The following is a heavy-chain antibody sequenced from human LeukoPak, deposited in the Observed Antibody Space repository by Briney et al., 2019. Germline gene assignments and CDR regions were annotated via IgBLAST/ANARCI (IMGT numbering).Heavy chain of an antibody. J-gene: IGHJ4*02. Sequence: GRSLRLSCAASGFTFSSHGMQWVRQAPGKGLEGVGVIWYDGSNKYYTDSVKGRFTISRDNSKNTLYLQMNSLRAEDTAVYYCARGIGGPAGKGYYFDHWGQGTLVTVSS. V-gene: IGHV3-33*01. CDR3: ARGIGGPAGKGYYFDH. D-gene: IGHD2-2*01. CDR2: IWYDGSNK. CDR1: GFTFSSHG.